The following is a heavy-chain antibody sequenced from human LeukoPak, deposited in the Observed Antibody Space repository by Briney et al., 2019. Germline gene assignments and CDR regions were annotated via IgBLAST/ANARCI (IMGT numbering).Heavy chain of an antibody. Sequence: SVKVPCKASGGTFSSYAISWVRQAPGQGLEWMGGIIPIFGTANYAQKFQGRVTIIADESTSTAYMELSSLRSEDTAVYYCARLDEYRSSSRYYGMDVWGQGTTVTVSS. CDR3: ARLDEYRSSSRYYGMDV. J-gene: IGHJ6*02. CDR2: IIPIFGTA. V-gene: IGHV1-69*13. CDR1: GGTFSSYA. D-gene: IGHD6-6*01.